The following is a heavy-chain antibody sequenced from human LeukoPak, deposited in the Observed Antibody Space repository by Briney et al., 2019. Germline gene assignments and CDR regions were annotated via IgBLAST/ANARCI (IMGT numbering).Heavy chain of an antibody. V-gene: IGHV3-7*01. Sequence: GGSLRLSCAVSGFTFATYWMSWVRQAPGKGLECVANINPDGSQKYYLDSVKGRFTISRDNAKNALYLEMNSLRAEDTALYYCATSAHSSGNDWGHGTLVTVYS. CDR2: INPDGSQK. D-gene: IGHD3-22*01. CDR3: ATSAHSSGND. CDR1: GFTFATYW. J-gene: IGHJ4*01.